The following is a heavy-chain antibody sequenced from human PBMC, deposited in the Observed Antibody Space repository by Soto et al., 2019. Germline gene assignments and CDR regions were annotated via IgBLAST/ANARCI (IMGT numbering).Heavy chain of an antibody. D-gene: IGHD6-6*01. CDR1: GGSFSGYY. CDR3: ARGRIAARPCWFDP. CDR2: INHSGST. J-gene: IGHJ5*02. Sequence: QVQLQQWGAGLLKPSETLSLTCAVYGGSFSGYYWSWIRQPPGKGLEWIGEINHSGSTNYNPSLKSRVTISVDTSKNQFSLKLSSVTAADTAVYCCARGRIAARPCWFDPWGQGTLVTVSS. V-gene: IGHV4-34*01.